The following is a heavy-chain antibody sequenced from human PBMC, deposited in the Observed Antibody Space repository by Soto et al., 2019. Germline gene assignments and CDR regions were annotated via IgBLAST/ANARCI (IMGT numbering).Heavy chain of an antibody. Sequence: VGSLSLSCAASGFTFSTYAMSWVRQAPGKGLEWVSAISGSGGSTYYADSVKGRFTISRDNSKNTLFLQMNSLRAEDTAVYYCARSARASYGDYASLIDYWGQGTLVTVSS. J-gene: IGHJ4*02. CDR3: ARSARASYGDYASLIDY. CDR2: ISGSGGST. CDR1: GFTFSTYA. V-gene: IGHV3-23*01. D-gene: IGHD4-17*01.